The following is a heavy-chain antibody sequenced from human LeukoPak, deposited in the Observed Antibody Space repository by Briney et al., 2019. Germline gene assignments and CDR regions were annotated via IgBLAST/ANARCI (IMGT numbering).Heavy chain of an antibody. Sequence: PSETLSLTCAVYGGSFSGYYWSWIRQPPGKGLEWIGEIYHSGSTNYNPSLKSRVTISVDTSKNQFSLKLSSVTAADTAVYYCARGIGVTIDYWGQGTLVTVSS. CDR3: ARGIGVTIDY. CDR1: GGSFSGYY. D-gene: IGHD4-17*01. V-gene: IGHV4-34*01. CDR2: IYHSGST. J-gene: IGHJ4*02.